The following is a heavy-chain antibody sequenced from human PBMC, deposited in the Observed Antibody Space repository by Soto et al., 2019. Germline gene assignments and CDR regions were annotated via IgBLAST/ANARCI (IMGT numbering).Heavy chain of an antibody. D-gene: IGHD2-2*01. CDR3: TTARYCSSDACPAAE. CDR2: IGPDPSNT. V-gene: IGHV3-23*01. CDR1: GFTFSTTG. Sequence: EVQLLESGGGLVQPGGSLRLSCTTSGFTFSTTGMLWLRQPPGKGLEWVSAIGPDPSNTKYTDSVKGRFTISRDNPKKTVFLQMTSLGAEDTALYYCTTARYCSSDACPAAEWGQGTLITVSS. J-gene: IGHJ4*02.